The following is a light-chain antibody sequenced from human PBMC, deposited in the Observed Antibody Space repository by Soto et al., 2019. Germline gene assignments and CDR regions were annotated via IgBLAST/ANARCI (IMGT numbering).Light chain of an antibody. J-gene: IGKJ1*01. CDR2: SAS. CDR3: QQYGSAPRT. CDR1: QSVSSSF. Sequence: EVVLTQSPGTLSLSPGERATLSCRASQSVSSSFLAWYQQKPGQPPRLLIYSASGRATGIPDRFSGSGPGTDFTLTISSLEPEDSAVYYCQQYGSAPRTFGQGTKVDNK. V-gene: IGKV3-20*01.